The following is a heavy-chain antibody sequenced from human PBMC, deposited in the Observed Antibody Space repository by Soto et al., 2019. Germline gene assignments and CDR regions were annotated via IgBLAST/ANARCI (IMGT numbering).Heavy chain of an antibody. Sequence: ASVKVSCKASGYTFTSYAMHWVRQAPGQRLEWMGWINAGNGNTKYSQKFQGRVTITRDTSASTAYMELSSLRSEDTAVYYCARGKVVVAATRISGWFDPWGQGTLVTVSS. CDR2: INAGNGNT. CDR1: GYTFTSYA. V-gene: IGHV1-3*01. D-gene: IGHD2-15*01. CDR3: ARGKVVVAATRISGWFDP. J-gene: IGHJ5*02.